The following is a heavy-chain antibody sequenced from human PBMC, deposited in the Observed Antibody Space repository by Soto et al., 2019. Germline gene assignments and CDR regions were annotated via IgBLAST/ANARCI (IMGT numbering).Heavy chain of an antibody. Sequence: GGSLRLSCEVSGFTFSEFYMGWIRQSPGKGLEWLSYISPKSNYKQYAESVKGRHTISRDNAKNSLSLQMNSLRVEDTAVYYCVRGGGGGQFDSWGQGTLVTVSS. D-gene: IGHD2-21*01. CDR1: GFTFSEFY. CDR3: VRGGGGGQFDS. V-gene: IGHV3-11*06. CDR2: ISPKSNYK. J-gene: IGHJ4*02.